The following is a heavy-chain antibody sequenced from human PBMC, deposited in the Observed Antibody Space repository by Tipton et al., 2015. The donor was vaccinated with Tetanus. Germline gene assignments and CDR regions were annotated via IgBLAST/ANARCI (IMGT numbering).Heavy chain of an antibody. CDR1: GFTVSSNY. J-gene: IGHJ4*02. CDR3: ARDPPVSGSYYEGVY. Sequence: GSLRLSCAASGFTVSSNYMSWVRQAPGKGLEWVSVIYSGGSTYYADSVKGRFTISRDNSKNTLYLQMNGLRAEDTAVYYCARDPPVSGSYYEGVYWGQGTLVTVSS. CDR2: IYSGGST. V-gene: IGHV3-53*01. D-gene: IGHD1-26*01.